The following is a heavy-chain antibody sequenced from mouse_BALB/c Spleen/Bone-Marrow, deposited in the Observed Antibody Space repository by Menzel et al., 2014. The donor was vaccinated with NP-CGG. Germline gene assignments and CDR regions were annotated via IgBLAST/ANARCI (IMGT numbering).Heavy chain of an antibody. J-gene: IGHJ3*01. CDR2: IVPENGDT. Sequence: VQLQQSGAELVRSGASVKLSCTASGFNIKDYYMHWVKQRPEQGLEWIGWIVPENGDTEYAPKFQGKATTTADTSSNTAYLQLSSLTSEDAAVYYCTDYRGPPPGFAYWGQGTLVTVSA. D-gene: IGHD2-14*01. CDR1: GFNIKDYY. V-gene: IGHV14-4*02. CDR3: TDYRGPPPGFAY.